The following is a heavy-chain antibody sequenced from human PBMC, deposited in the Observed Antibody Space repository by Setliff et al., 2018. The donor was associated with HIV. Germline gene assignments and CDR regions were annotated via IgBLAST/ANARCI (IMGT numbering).Heavy chain of an antibody. V-gene: IGHV2-5*01. J-gene: IGHJ4*02. CDR1: GLSLSTSGVG. CDR2: IYWNNNK. Sequence: SGPTLVNPTQTLTLTCTFSGLSLSTSGVGVGWIRQSPVKALEWLAFIYWNNNKHYSTSLKSRLTVTKDTSKNRVVFTMTNMDTVDTATYYCAYSGRQLRGPYFDFWGQGTPVTVSS. CDR3: AYSGRQLRGPYFDF. D-gene: IGHD1-1*01.